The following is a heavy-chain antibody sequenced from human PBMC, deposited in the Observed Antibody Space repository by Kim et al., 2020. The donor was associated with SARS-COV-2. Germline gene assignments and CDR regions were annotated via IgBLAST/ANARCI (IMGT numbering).Heavy chain of an antibody. Sequence: GGSLRLSCAASGFTFSSYGMHWVRQAPGKGLEWVAVISYDGSNKYYADSVKGRFTISRDNSKNTLYLQMNSLRAEDTAVYYCAKEHNDFWSGLGSGGNWGQGTLVTVSS. J-gene: IGHJ4*02. D-gene: IGHD3-3*01. CDR3: AKEHNDFWSGLGSGGN. CDR1: GFTFSSYG. CDR2: ISYDGSNK. V-gene: IGHV3-30*18.